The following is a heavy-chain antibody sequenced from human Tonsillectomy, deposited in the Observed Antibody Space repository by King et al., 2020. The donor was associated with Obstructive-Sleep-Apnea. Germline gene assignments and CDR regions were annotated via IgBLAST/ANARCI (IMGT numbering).Heavy chain of an antibody. V-gene: IGHV1-46*01. CDR2: INPSGGTA. D-gene: IGHD2-21*01. CDR1: GYTFTSYW. CDR3: ARAESRRLAYFDH. J-gene: IGHJ4*02. Sequence: VQLVESGAEVKKPGASVRVSCTTSGYTFTSYWMAWVRQAPGQGLEWMGVINPSGGTATYAQKFQGRVTMTSDTSTTTVSMELSSLRSDDTAVYYCARAESRRLAYFDHWGQGTLVTVSS.